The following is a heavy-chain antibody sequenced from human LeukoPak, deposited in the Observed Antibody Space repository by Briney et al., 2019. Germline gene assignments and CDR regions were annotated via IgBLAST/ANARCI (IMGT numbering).Heavy chain of an antibody. CDR3: AGGGGHWFDFDY. D-gene: IGHD3-10*01. CDR2: TYYRSKWYN. CDR1: GDSVSNNSAA. J-gene: IGHJ4*02. V-gene: IGHV6-1*01. Sequence: SQTLSLTCAISGDSVSNNSAAWNWIRQSPSRGLEWLGRTYYRSKWYNDYAVSVKSRITINPDTSKNQFSLQLNSVTPGETAVYYCAGGGGHWFDFDYWGQGTLVTVSS.